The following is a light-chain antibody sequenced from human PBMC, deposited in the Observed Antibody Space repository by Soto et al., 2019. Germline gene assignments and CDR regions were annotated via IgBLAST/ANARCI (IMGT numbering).Light chain of an antibody. CDR3: QHLNSYPLT. CDR2: AAS. V-gene: IGKV1-9*01. Sequence: IKLTQSPSSLSASVGDRVTITCRASPGISSYLAWYQQKPGKAPKLLIYAASTLQSGVPSRFSGSGSGTDFTLTISSLQPEDFATYYCQHLNSYPLTFGPGTKVDIK. J-gene: IGKJ3*01. CDR1: PGISSY.